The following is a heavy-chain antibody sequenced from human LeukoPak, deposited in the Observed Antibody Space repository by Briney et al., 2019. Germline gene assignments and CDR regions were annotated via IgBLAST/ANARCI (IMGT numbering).Heavy chain of an antibody. V-gene: IGHV4-59*08. J-gene: IGHJ5*02. CDR2: IYYSGST. CDR3: ARAALPGTRVWFDP. D-gene: IGHD6-19*01. Sequence: PSETLSLTCTVSGGSISSYYWSWIRQPPGKGLEWIGYIYYSGSTNYNPSLKSRVTISVDTSKNQFSLKLSSVTAADTAVYYCARAALPGTRVWFDPWGQGTLVTVSS. CDR1: GGSISSYY.